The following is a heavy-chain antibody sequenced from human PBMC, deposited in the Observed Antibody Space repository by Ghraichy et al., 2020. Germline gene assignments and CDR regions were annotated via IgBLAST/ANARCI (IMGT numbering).Heavy chain of an antibody. Sequence: GGSLRLSCAASGFSFSSYGMHWVRQAPGKGLEWVAFTWYDGSKKYYADSVKGRFTISRDNSKNTLYLQMNSLRAEDTAVYYCAGDRNGYFDYWGQGTLVTVSS. CDR3: AGDRNGYFDY. D-gene: IGHD2-2*03. J-gene: IGHJ4*02. V-gene: IGHV3-33*01. CDR2: TWYDGSKK. CDR1: GFSFSSYG.